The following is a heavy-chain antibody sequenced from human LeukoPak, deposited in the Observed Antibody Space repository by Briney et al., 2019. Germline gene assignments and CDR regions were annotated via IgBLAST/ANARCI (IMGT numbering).Heavy chain of an antibody. CDR2: ISYDGSNK. V-gene: IGHV3-30*14. J-gene: IGHJ5*02. D-gene: IGHD3-9*01. CDR3: LTGYNHAVDWFDP. Sequence: PGGSLRLSCAASGFTFSSFAVHWVRQAPGKGLEWVAVISYDGSNKYYADSVKGRFTISRDNSKNTLYLQMNSLRAEDTAVYYCLTGYNHAVDWFDPWGQGTLVTVSS. CDR1: GFTFSSFA.